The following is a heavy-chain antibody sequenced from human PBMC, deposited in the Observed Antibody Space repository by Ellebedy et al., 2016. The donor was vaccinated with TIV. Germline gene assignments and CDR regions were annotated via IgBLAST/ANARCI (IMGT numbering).Heavy chain of an antibody. Sequence: GESLKISCVASGFTFSSYDMHWVRQAPGKGLEWISYISGSGGMMDHADSVKGRFTISRDNAKNSLYLQLSSLRAEDTAVYYCARRSRGPSYYFDYWGQGALVTVSS. J-gene: IGHJ4*02. CDR1: GFTFSSYD. D-gene: IGHD3-10*01. CDR3: ARRSRGPSYYFDY. V-gene: IGHV3-48*03. CDR2: ISGSGGMM.